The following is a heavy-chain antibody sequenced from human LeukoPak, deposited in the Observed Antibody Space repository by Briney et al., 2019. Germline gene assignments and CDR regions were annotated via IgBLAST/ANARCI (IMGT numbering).Heavy chain of an antibody. V-gene: IGHV3-30*18. D-gene: IGHD3-22*01. J-gene: IGHJ4*02. CDR2: ISYDGSNK. Sequence: PGRSLRLSCAASGFTFSSYGMHWVRQAPGKGLEWVAVISYDGSNKYYADSVKGRFTISRDNSKNTLYLQMNSLRAEDTAVYYCAKRPDYDSSGYTDYWGQGTLVTVSS. CDR1: GFTFSSYG. CDR3: AKRPDYDSSGYTDY.